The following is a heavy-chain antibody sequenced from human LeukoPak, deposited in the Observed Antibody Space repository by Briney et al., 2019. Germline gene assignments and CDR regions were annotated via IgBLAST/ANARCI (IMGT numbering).Heavy chain of an antibody. Sequence: PGGSLRLSCATSGFTFSNYAVSWVRQAPGKGLEWVSAISGSGDDTYYADSVKGRFTISRDNSKNTLHLQMNSLRAEDTAVYYCARDQYSYAHAAHWGQGTLVTVSS. CDR3: ARDQYSYAHAAH. D-gene: IGHD5-18*01. V-gene: IGHV3-23*01. J-gene: IGHJ4*02. CDR1: GFTFSNYA. CDR2: ISGSGDDT.